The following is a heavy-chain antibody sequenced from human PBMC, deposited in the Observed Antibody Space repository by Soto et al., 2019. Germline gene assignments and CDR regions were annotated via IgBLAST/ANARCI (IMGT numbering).Heavy chain of an antibody. CDR3: ARVIAVAGTRLTTFDI. CDR1: GYTFTSYA. D-gene: IGHD6-19*01. CDR2: INPNSGGT. V-gene: IGHV1-2*04. Sequence: ASVKVSCKASGYTFTSYAMHWVRQAPGQGLEWMGWINPNSGGTNYAQKFQGWVTMTRDTSISTAYMELSRLRSDDTAVYYCARVIAVAGTRLTTFDIWGQGTMVTVSS. J-gene: IGHJ3*02.